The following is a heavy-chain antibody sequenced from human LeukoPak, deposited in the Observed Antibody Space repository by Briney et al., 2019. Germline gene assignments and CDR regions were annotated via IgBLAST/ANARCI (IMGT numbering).Heavy chain of an antibody. CDR2: IKQDGSEK. Sequence: TGGSLRLSCAASGFTFSNYWMGRVRQAPGKGLEWVANIKQDGSEKRYVDPVKGRFTISRDNAKNSLYLQMNSLRAEDTAVYYCARELGGYCSSTSCLVPYIDYWGQGTLVTVSS. J-gene: IGHJ4*02. D-gene: IGHD2-2*01. V-gene: IGHV3-7*01. CDR3: ARELGGYCSSTSCLVPYIDY. CDR1: GFTFSNYW.